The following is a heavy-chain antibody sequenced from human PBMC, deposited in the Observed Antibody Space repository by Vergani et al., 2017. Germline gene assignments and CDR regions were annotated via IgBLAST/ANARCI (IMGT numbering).Heavy chain of an antibody. Sequence: EVQLVESGGGIVKPGGSLRLSCVASGFSFRNAWMNWVRRTPGKGLEWVGRIKSTFDRGTTDYAAAVKGRFTISRDDAKNTLFLQMNGLKTEDIGVYYCTTDXRYCGDGSCYGLRDHYYYGMDVWGQGTTVTVSS. D-gene: IGHD2-21*01. V-gene: IGHV3-15*07. CDR3: TTDXRYCGDGSCYGLRDHYYYGMDV. J-gene: IGHJ6*02. CDR1: GFSFRNAW. CDR2: IKSTFDRGTT.